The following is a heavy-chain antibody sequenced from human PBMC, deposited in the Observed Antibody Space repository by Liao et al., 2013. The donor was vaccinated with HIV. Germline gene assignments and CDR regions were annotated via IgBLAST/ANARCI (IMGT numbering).Heavy chain of an antibody. CDR3: ARDADYGDYEYEYYMDV. CDR1: GGTISSYY. V-gene: IGHV4-4*07. CDR2: IYSSGST. J-gene: IGHJ6*03. D-gene: IGHD4-17*01. Sequence: QVFLRESGPGLVKPSETLSLTCTVSGGTISSYYWSWIRQPAGKGLEWIGRIYSSGSTNYNPSLKSRVTMSVDTSKNQFSLKLSSVTAADTAVYYCARDADYGDYEYEYYMDVWGKGTTVTVSS.